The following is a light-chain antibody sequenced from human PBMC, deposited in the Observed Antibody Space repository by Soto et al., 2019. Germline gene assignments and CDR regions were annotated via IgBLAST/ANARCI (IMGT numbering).Light chain of an antibody. J-gene: IGKJ2*01. Sequence: DIQMTQSPSSLSASVGDRVTITCRASQGVSGYLHWYQVKPGKAPKLLIYNAASLQSGVPSRFSGSGYGTVFTLTISSLQPEDFATYYCQQSYSTPPYTFGQGTKLEI. CDR3: QQSYSTPPYT. CDR1: QGVSGY. V-gene: IGKV1-39*01. CDR2: NAA.